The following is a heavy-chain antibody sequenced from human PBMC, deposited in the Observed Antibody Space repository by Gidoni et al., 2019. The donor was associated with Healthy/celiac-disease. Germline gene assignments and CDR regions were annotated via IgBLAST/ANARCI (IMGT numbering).Heavy chain of an antibody. J-gene: IGHJ6*02. Sequence: QVQLVQSGAEVKKPGASVKVSCKASGGTFSSYAITWVRQAPGQGLEWRGGIIPIFGTANYAQKFQGRVTITADESTSTAYMELSSLRSEDTAVYYCAREDDFWSGYSVFFGMDVWGQGTTVTVSS. CDR2: IIPIFGTA. V-gene: IGHV1-69*01. CDR1: GGTFSSYA. D-gene: IGHD3-3*01. CDR3: AREDDFWSGYSVFFGMDV.